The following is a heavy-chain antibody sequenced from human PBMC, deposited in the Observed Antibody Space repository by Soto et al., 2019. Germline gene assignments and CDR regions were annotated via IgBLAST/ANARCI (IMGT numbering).Heavy chain of an antibody. CDR1: GYTFTSYY. Sequence: ASVKVSCKASGYTFTSYYMHWVRQAAGQGLEWMGIINPSGGSTSYAQKFQGRVTMTRDTSTSTVYMELSSLRSEDTAVYYCARDRRHYDFWSGYYTGQDYYYYGMDVWGQATTVTVSS. D-gene: IGHD3-3*01. CDR3: ARDRRHYDFWSGYYTGQDYYYYGMDV. J-gene: IGHJ6*02. V-gene: IGHV1-46*01. CDR2: INPSGGST.